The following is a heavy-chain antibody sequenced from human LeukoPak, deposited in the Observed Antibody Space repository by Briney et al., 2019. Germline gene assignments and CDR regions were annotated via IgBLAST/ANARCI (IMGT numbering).Heavy chain of an antibody. Sequence: ASVKVSCKASGGTFSSYAISWVRQAPGQGLEWMGGIIPIFGTANYAQKFQGRVTITADESTSTAYMELSSLRSEDTAVYYCARDPLAVAGTVWFDPWGQGTLVTVSS. CDR1: GGTFSSYA. D-gene: IGHD6-19*01. CDR2: IIPIFGTA. J-gene: IGHJ5*02. V-gene: IGHV1-69*13. CDR3: ARDPLAVAGTVWFDP.